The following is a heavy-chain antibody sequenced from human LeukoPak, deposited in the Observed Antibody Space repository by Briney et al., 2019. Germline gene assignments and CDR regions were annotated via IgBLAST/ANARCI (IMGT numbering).Heavy chain of an antibody. J-gene: IGHJ3*02. CDR3: ARGTGYSVFDI. V-gene: IGHV3-74*01. CDR1: GFTFSSYW. Sequence: PGGSLRLSCAASGFTFSSYWMHWVRHAPGKGLVWVSRINSDGSSTSYADSVKGRFTISRDNAKNTLYLQMNSLRAEDTAVYYCARGTGYSVFDIWGQGTMVTVSS. CDR2: INSDGSST. D-gene: IGHD1-26*01.